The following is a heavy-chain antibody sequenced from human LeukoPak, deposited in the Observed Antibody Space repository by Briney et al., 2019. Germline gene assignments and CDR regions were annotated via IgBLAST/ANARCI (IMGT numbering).Heavy chain of an antibody. J-gene: IGHJ4*02. V-gene: IGHV3-30*10. Sequence: GKSLRLSCAASGFTFSTYAMHWVRQAPGKGLEWVAVISSDGNKKFYTDSVKGRFTISRDNSRNTLYLQINGLRAEDMAVYYCVRDAGGYWGQGTPVTVSS. CDR3: VRDAGGY. CDR2: ISSDGNKK. CDR1: GFTFSTYA.